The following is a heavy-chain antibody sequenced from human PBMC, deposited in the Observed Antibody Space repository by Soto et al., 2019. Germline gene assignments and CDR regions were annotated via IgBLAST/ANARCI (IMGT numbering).Heavy chain of an antibody. CDR1: GGTFSSYA. Sequence: SVKVSCKASGGTFSSYAISWVRQAPGQGLEWMGGIIPIFGTANYAQKFQGRVTITADESTSTAYMELSSLRSEDTAVYYCARGGKQNDYYYGMDVWGQGTTVTVSS. V-gene: IGHV1-69*13. CDR3: ARGGKQNDYYYGMDV. CDR2: IIPIFGTA. J-gene: IGHJ6*02. D-gene: IGHD1-1*01.